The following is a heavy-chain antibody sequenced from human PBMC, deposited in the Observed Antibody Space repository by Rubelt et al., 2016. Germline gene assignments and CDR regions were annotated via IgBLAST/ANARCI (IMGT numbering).Heavy chain of an antibody. V-gene: IGHV1-8*01. CDR3: ATGLGGYSGYDKRRDFDY. Sequence: DINWVRQATGQGLEWMGWMNPNSGNTGYAQKFQGRVTMTRNTSISTAYMELSSLRSEDTAVYYCATGLGGYSGYDKRRDFDYWGQGTLVTVSS. J-gene: IGHJ4*02. CDR1: D. CDR2: MNPNSGNT. D-gene: IGHD5-12*01.